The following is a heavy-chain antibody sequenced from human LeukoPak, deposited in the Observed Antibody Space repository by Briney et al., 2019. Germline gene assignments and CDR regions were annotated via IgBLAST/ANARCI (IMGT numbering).Heavy chain of an antibody. V-gene: IGHV3-53*01. CDR1: GFTVNSNY. CDR3: ARGMVRSYYGLDV. Sequence: GGSLRLSCAASGFTVNSNYIHWVRQAPGKGLEWVSVIYSGGGTLYADSVEGRFTISRDISKNTVFLQMNSVRTEDTALNHCARGMVRSYYGLDVWGQGTTVTVSS. J-gene: IGHJ6*02. CDR2: IYSGGGT. D-gene: IGHD3-10*01.